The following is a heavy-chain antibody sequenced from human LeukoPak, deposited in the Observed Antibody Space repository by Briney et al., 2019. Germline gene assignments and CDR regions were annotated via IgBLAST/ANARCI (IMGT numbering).Heavy chain of an antibody. Sequence: GGSLRLSCAASGFTVSSNYMSWVRQAPGKGLEWVSVIYSGGSTYYADSVKGRFTISRDNSKNTLYLQMNSLRAEDTAVYYCAREIGYCSGGSCYRYYFYYMDVWGKGTTVTVSS. V-gene: IGHV3-53*01. J-gene: IGHJ6*03. CDR1: GFTVSSNY. CDR3: AREIGYCSGGSCYRYYFYYMDV. D-gene: IGHD2-15*01. CDR2: IYSGGST.